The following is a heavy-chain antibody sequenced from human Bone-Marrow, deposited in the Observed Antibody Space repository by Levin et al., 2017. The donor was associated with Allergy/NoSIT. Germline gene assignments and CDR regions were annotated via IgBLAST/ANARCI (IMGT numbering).Heavy chain of an antibody. Sequence: GESLKISCGASGFTFSAYWMNWVRQAPGKGLEWVANIKQDGTDKVYVDSVKGRFTISRDNAQNSLFLQMDSLRPEDTAIYYCARAGLISTGYDDQLFDFWGQGTLVTVSS. V-gene: IGHV3-7*01. CDR1: GFTFSAYW. J-gene: IGHJ4*02. CDR2: IKQDGTDK. CDR3: ARAGLISTGYDDQLFDF. D-gene: IGHD5-12*01.